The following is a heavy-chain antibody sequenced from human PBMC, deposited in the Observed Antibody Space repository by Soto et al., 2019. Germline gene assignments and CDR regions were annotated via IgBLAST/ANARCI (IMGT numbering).Heavy chain of an antibody. V-gene: IGHV4-31*03. CDR2: IFYTGST. CDR3: ASRYFDLVDY. CDR1: GGSISSGGYY. J-gene: IGHJ4*02. Sequence: SETLYLTCTVSGGSISSGGYYWTWIRQHPGKGLEWIGYIFYTGSTYYNPSLKSRVTISVDTSKNQSSLKLSSVTAADTPVYYCASRYFDLVDYWGQGPLGTVSS. D-gene: IGHD3-9*01.